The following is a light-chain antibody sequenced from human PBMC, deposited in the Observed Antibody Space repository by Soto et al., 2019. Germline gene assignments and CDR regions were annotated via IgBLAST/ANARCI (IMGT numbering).Light chain of an antibody. V-gene: IGKV1D-13*01. CDR1: QVINSF. Sequence: AIQLTQSPSSLSASVGDRVTITCRASQVINSFLAWYQQKPGKAPKLLIYAASSLQTGVPSRFSGSGSATDFTLTINSLQPEDFATYYCQQYNNWPLTFGGGTTVEIK. CDR2: AAS. J-gene: IGKJ4*01. CDR3: QQYNNWPLT.